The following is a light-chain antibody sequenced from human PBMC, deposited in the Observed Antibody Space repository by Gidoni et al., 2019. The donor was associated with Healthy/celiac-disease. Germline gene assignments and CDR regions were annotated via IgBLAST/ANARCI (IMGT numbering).Light chain of an antibody. Sequence: EIVMTQSPATLSVSPGESATLSCRASQSVSSNLAWYQQKPGQAPRLLLYGASTRATGIPARFSGSGSGTAFTLPIRSLQSEDFAVYYCQQYNNWPLTFGGGTKVEIK. CDR1: QSVSSN. J-gene: IGKJ4*01. CDR2: GAS. CDR3: QQYNNWPLT. V-gene: IGKV3-15*01.